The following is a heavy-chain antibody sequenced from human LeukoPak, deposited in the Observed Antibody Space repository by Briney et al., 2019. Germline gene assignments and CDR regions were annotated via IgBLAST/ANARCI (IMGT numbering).Heavy chain of an antibody. Sequence: GGSLRLSCTASGFTFSSYWMSWVRQAPGKGLEWVANIKEDGSAKYYVDSVKGRFTISRDNAKNSLYLQMNSLRAEDTAVYYCAKVHLSPSGWYYFDYWGQGTLVTVSS. CDR3: AKVHLSPSGWYYFDY. D-gene: IGHD6-19*01. CDR1: GFTFSSYW. V-gene: IGHV3-7*01. CDR2: IKEDGSAK. J-gene: IGHJ4*02.